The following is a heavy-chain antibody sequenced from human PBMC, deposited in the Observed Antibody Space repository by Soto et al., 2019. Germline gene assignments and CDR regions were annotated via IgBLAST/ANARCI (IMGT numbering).Heavy chain of an antibody. CDR2: IWYDGSNK. D-gene: IGHD3-10*01. CDR1: GFTFSSYG. V-gene: IGHV3-33*01. CDR3: ARDGLLWFGELGGGFDY. Sequence: QVQLVESGGGVVQPGRSLRLSCAASGFTFSSYGMHWVRQAPGKGLEWVAVIWYDGSNKYYADSVKGRFTISRDNSKNTLYLQMNSLRAEDTAVYYCARDGLLWFGELGGGFDYWGQGTLVTVSS. J-gene: IGHJ4*02.